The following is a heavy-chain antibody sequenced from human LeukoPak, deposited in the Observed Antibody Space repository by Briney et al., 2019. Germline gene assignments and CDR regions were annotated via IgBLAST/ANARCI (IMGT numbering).Heavy chain of an antibody. Sequence: ASVTVSCKASGYTFTSYGISWVRQAPGQGLEWMGWISTYNGNTNYAQKLQGRVTMTTDTSTSTAYMELRSLRSDDTAVYYCAREFRSGSYSEFDYWGQGTLVTVSS. CDR3: AREFRSGSYSEFDY. CDR2: ISTYNGNT. V-gene: IGHV1-18*01. D-gene: IGHD1-26*01. J-gene: IGHJ4*02. CDR1: GYTFTSYG.